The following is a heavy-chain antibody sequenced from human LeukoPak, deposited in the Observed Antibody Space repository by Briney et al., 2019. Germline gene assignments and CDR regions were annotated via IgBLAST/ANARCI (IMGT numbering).Heavy chain of an antibody. Sequence: ASVKVSCKASGYTFTGYYMHWVRQAPGQGLEWMGWINPNSGGTNYAQKFQGRVTMTRDTSISTAHMELSRLRSDDTAVYYCAREATVTRFRAFDIWGQGTMVTVSS. D-gene: IGHD4-17*01. V-gene: IGHV1-2*02. CDR3: AREATVTRFRAFDI. CDR1: GYTFTGYY. CDR2: INPNSGGT. J-gene: IGHJ3*02.